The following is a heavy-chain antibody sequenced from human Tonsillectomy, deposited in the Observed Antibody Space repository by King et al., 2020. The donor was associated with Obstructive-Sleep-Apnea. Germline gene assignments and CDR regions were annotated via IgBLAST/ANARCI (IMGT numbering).Heavy chain of an antibody. CDR3: AGDLRARGSGSYYNFDYYYYGMDV. V-gene: IGHV4-31*03. J-gene: IGHJ6*02. CDR1: GGSISSGGYY. Sequence: QLQESGPGLVKPSQTLSLTCTVSGGSISSGGYYWSWIRQHPGKGLEWIWYIYYSGSTYYNPSLKSRVTISVDTSKNQFSLKLSSVTAADTAVYYCAGDLRARGSGSYYNFDYYYYGMDVWGQGTTVTVSS. D-gene: IGHD3-10*01. CDR2: IYYSGST.